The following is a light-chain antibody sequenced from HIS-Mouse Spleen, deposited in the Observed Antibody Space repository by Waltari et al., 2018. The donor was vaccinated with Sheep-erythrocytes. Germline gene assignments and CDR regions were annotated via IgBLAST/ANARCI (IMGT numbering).Light chain of an antibody. V-gene: IGLV3-10*01. CDR1: ALPKKY. J-gene: IGLJ2*01. Sequence: SYELTQPPSVSVSPGQTARITCSGDALPKKYAYWYQQQSGQAPVLVIYEDSNRPSGIPERFSGSSSGKMATLTISGAQVEDEADYYCYSTDSSGNHRVFGGGTKLTVL. CDR2: EDS. CDR3: YSTDSSGNHRV.